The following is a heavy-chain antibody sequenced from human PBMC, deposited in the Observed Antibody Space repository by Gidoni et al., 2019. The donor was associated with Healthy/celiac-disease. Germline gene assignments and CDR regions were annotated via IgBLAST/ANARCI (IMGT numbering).Heavy chain of an antibody. D-gene: IGHD2-2*01. V-gene: IGHV3-48*03. J-gene: IGHJ6*03. CDR3: AREDIVVVPAAMDAAYYYYMDV. CDR1: GFTFSSYD. CDR2: ISSSGSTI. Sequence: EVQLVESGGGLVQPGGSLRLSCAASGFTFSSYDMNWVRQAPGKGLEWVSYISSSGSTIYYADSVKGRFTISRDNAKNSLYLQMNSLRAEDTAVYYCAREDIVVVPAAMDAAYYYYMDVWGKGTTVTVSS.